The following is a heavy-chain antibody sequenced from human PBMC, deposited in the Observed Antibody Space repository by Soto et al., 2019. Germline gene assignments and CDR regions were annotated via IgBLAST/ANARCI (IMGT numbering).Heavy chain of an antibody. CDR1: GGSISSYY. V-gene: IGHV4-59*01. Sequence: SETLSLTCTVSGGSISSYYWSWIRQPPGKGLEWIGYIYYSGSTNYNPSLKSRVTISVDTSKNQFSLKLSSVTAADTAVYYCARDGSGWSGYYFDYWGQGTLVTVSS. J-gene: IGHJ4*02. CDR2: IYYSGST. CDR3: ARDGSGWSGYYFDY. D-gene: IGHD6-19*01.